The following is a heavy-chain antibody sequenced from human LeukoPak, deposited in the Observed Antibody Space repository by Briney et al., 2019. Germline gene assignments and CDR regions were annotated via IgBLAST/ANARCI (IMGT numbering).Heavy chain of an antibody. Sequence: GGSLRLSCAASGFTFSSYEMNWVRQAPGKGLEWGSYISSSGSTIYYADSVKGRFTISRDNAKNSLYLQMNSLRAEDTAVYYCARDSSSIKARYYYMDVWGKGTTVTISS. J-gene: IGHJ6*03. CDR2: ISSSGSTI. V-gene: IGHV3-48*03. D-gene: IGHD3-10*01. CDR1: GFTFSSYE. CDR3: ARDSSSIKARYYYMDV.